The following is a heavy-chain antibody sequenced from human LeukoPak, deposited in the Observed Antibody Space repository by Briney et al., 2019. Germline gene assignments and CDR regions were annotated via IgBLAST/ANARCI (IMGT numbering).Heavy chain of an antibody. V-gene: IGHV3-33*08. J-gene: IGHJ6*02. D-gene: IGHD3-22*01. CDR2: IWSDGSNK. CDR3: ARGHDSSGYYSRYYYYGMDV. CDR1: GFTFSTYP. Sequence: GGSLRLSCAASGFTFSTYPMHWVRQAPGKGLEWVAVIWSDGSNKYYADSVKGRFTISRDNSKNTLYLQMNSLRAEDTAVYYCARGHDSSGYYSRYYYYGMDVWGQGTTVTVSS.